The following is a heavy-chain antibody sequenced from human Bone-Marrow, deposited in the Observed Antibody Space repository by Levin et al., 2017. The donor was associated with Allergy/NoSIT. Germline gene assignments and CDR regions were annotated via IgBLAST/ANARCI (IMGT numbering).Heavy chain of an antibody. CDR3: AKDRVVVIRAAPDY. CDR1: GFTFSSYA. Sequence: GESLKISCAASGFTFSSYAMSWVRQAPGKGLEWVSAISGSGGSTYYADSVKGRFTISRDNSKNTLYLQMNSLRAEDTAVYYCAKDRVVVIRAAPDYWGQGTLVTVSS. V-gene: IGHV3-23*01. CDR2: ISGSGGST. J-gene: IGHJ4*02. D-gene: IGHD3-22*01.